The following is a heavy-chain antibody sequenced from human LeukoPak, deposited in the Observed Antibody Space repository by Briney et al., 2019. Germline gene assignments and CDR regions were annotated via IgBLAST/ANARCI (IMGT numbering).Heavy chain of an antibody. CDR1: GLTFSGYW. CDR2: INNDGSST. Sequence: GGSLRLSCAASGLTFSGYWMHWVRHTPGKGLVWVSRINNDGSSTTYADSVKGRFTISRDNAKSTLYLQMNSLRAEDTAVYYCARASMVRGVNTLPFDYWGQGTLVTVSS. CDR3: ARASMVRGVNTLPFDY. D-gene: IGHD3-10*01. V-gene: IGHV3-74*01. J-gene: IGHJ4*02.